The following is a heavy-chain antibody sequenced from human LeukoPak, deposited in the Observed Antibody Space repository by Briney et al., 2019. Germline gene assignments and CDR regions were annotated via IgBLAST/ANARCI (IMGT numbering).Heavy chain of an antibody. CDR2: IYYSGST. J-gene: IGHJ6*02. CDR3: ARDGHRSGWSSNGMDV. D-gene: IGHD6-19*01. CDR1: GGSISSYY. V-gene: IGHV4-59*01. Sequence: SETLSLTCTVSGGSISSYYWSWIRQPPGKGLEWIGYIYYSGSTNYNPSLKSRVTISVDTSKNQFSLKLSSVTAADTAVYYCARDGHRSGWSSNGMDVWGQGTTVTVSS.